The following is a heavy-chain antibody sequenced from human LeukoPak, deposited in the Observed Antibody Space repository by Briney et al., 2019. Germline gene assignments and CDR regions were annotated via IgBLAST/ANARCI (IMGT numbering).Heavy chain of an antibody. Sequence: PGTSLRLSCAASGFTFSSYEMNWVRQAPGKGLEWVSYISSSGSTIYYADSVKGRFTISRDNAKNSLYLQMNSLRAEDTAVYYCARGSGYSNYYFDYWGQGTLVTVSS. V-gene: IGHV3-48*03. D-gene: IGHD3-22*01. J-gene: IGHJ4*02. CDR2: ISSSGSTI. CDR3: ARGSGYSNYYFDY. CDR1: GFTFSSYE.